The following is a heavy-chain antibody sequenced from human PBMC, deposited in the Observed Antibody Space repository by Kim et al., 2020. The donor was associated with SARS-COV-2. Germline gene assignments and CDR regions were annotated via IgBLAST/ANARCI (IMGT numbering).Heavy chain of an antibody. CDR2: IYYSGST. CDR1: GGSISSSSYY. D-gene: IGHD3-10*01. CDR3: ATYPGLGTMVRGLKNYYGMDV. J-gene: IGHJ6*02. Sequence: SETLSLTCTVSGGSISSSSYYWGWIRQPPGKGLEWIGSIYYSGSTYYNPSLKSRVTISVDTSKNQFSLKLSSVTAADTAVYYCATYPGLGTMVRGLKNYYGMDVWGQGTTVTVSS. V-gene: IGHV4-39*01.